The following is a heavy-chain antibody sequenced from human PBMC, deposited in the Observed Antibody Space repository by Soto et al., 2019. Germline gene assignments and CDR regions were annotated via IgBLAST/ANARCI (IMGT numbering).Heavy chain of an antibody. V-gene: IGHV4-39*01. CDR3: ARHAAYDSVWGKSDGSDY. J-gene: IGHJ4*02. CDR2: MYYRGAT. CDR1: GGSISSNSYY. D-gene: IGHD3-16*01. Sequence: QLQLQESGPGLVKPSETLSLACTVSGGSISSNSYYWDWIRQPPGKGLEWIGSMYYRGATYHNTYLQSRVTISVDTSKNQVSLHLSSVTAADTAFYYCARHAAYDSVWGKSDGSDYWGQGTLVTVSS.